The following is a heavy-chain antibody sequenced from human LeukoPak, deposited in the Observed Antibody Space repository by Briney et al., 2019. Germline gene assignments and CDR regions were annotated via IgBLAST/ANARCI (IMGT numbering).Heavy chain of an antibody. D-gene: IGHD3-22*01. Sequence: ASVKVSCEASGYTFTSYYMHWVRQAPGQGLEWMGIINPSGGSTSYARKFQGRVTMTRDTSTSTVYMELSSLRSEDTAVYYCARGYYYDSSGYYSPFDYWGQGTLVTVSS. J-gene: IGHJ4*02. CDR1: GYTFTSYY. V-gene: IGHV1-46*01. CDR3: ARGYYYDSSGYYSPFDY. CDR2: INPSGGST.